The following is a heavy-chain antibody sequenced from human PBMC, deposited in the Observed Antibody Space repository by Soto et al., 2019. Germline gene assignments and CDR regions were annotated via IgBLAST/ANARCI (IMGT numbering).Heavy chain of an antibody. Sequence: QLQLQESGSGLVKPSQTLSLTCAVSGGSISSGGYSWSWIRQPPGKGLEWIGYIYHSGSTYYNPSLKSRVTISVDRSKNQFSLKLSSVTAADTAVYYCARVEGVVPYDYFHWYFDLWGRGTLVTVSS. CDR2: IYHSGST. CDR1: GGSISSGGYS. J-gene: IGHJ2*01. CDR3: ARVEGVVPYDYFHWYFDL. V-gene: IGHV4-30-2*01. D-gene: IGHD2-2*01.